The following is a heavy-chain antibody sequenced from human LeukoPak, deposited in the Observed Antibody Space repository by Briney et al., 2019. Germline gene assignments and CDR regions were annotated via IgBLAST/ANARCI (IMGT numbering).Heavy chain of an antibody. CDR3: ARVMTTVTYDAFDI. CDR1: GYTXISYY. Sequence: ASVKVSCKASGYTXISYYIHGVRQVPGQGLEWMAINNTSGGGTSYAQKFQGRVTMTRDTSTSTVYMDLSSLRSEDTAVYYCARVMTTVTYDAFDIWGQGTLVTVSS. CDR2: NNTSGGGT. V-gene: IGHV1-46*01. J-gene: IGHJ3*02. D-gene: IGHD4-17*01.